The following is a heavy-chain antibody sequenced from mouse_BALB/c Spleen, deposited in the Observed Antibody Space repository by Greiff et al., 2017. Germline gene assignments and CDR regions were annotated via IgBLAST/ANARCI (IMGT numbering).Heavy chain of an antibody. D-gene: IGHD1-1*01. J-gene: IGHJ2*01. V-gene: IGHV5-6-5*01. CDR1: GFTFSSYA. CDR2: ISSGGST. CDR3: ARGSYGGDY. Sequence: VQLKESGGGLVKPGGSLKLSCAASGFTFSSYAMSWVRQTPEKRLEWVASISSGGSTYYPDSVKGRFTISRDNARNILYLQMSSLRSEDTAMYYCARGSYGGDYWGQGTTLTVSS.